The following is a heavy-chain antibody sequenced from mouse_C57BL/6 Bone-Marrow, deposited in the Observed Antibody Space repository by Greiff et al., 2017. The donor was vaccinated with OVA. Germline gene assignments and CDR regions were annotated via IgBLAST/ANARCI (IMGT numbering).Heavy chain of an antibody. CDR1: GFSLSTSNMG. Sequence: QVTLKVCGPGILQPSQTLSLTCSFSGFSLSTSNMGIGWIRQPSGKGLEWLAHIWWNDDKYYNPSLKSRLTISKDTFNNQVFLKLTSVDTADTTTYYCAQIASGTDYAIDYWGQGTSVTVSS. CDR2: IWWNDDK. D-gene: IGHD3-3*01. J-gene: IGHJ4*01. CDR3: AQIASGTDYAIDY. V-gene: IGHV8-5*01.